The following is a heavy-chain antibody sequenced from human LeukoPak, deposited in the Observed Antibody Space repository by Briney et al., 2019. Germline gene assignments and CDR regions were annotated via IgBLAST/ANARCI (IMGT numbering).Heavy chain of an antibody. V-gene: IGHV1-46*01. Sequence: GASVKVSCKASGYTFTSYYTHWVRQAPGQGLEWMGIINPSGGSTSYAQKFQGRVTITRDTSTSTVYMELSSLRSEDTAADYCARGGLWFGESPFDPWGQGTLVTVSS. J-gene: IGHJ5*02. CDR1: GYTFTSYY. CDR2: INPSGGST. D-gene: IGHD3-10*01. CDR3: ARGGLWFGESPFDP.